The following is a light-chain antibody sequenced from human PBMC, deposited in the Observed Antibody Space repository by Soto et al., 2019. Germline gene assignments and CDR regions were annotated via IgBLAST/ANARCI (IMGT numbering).Light chain of an antibody. J-gene: IGLJ3*02. CDR3: QSYDSSLSGSV. Sequence: QSVLTQPPSVSGAPGQRVTISCTGSSSNIGAGYDVHWYQQLPGTAPKLLIYGNSNRPSGVPDRFSGSKSGTSASLAITGLLASDEAAYYHQSYDSSLSGSVFGGGTKLTVL. V-gene: IGLV1-40*01. CDR2: GNS. CDR1: SSNIGAGYD.